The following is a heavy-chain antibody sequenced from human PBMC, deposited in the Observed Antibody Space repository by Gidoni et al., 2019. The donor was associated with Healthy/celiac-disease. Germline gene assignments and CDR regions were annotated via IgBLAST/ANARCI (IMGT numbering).Heavy chain of an antibody. CDR2: ISWNSGSI. CDR1: GFTFDDYA. Sequence: EVQLVESGGGLVQPGRSLRLSCAASGFTFDDYAMHWVRQAPGKGLEWVSGISWNSGSIGYADAVKCRFTISRDNAKNSLYLQMNSLRAEDTALYYCAKDKGSGASYGMDVWGQGTTVTVSS. CDR3: AKDKGSGASYGMDV. D-gene: IGHD6-19*01. J-gene: IGHJ6*02. V-gene: IGHV3-9*01.